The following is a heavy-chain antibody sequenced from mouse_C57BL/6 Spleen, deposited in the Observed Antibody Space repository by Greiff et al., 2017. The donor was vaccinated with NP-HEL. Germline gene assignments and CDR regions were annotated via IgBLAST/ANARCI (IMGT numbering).Heavy chain of an antibody. J-gene: IGHJ2*01. CDR1: GYTFTDYY. CDR3: ARLTVVAAGDY. D-gene: IGHD1-1*01. Sequence: VQLQQSGPELVKPGASVKISCKASGYTFTDYYMNWVKQSHGKSLEWIGDINPNNGGTSYNQKFKGKATLTVDKSSSTAYMELRSLTSEDSAVYYCARLTVVAAGDYWGQGTTLTVSS. V-gene: IGHV1-26*01. CDR2: INPNNGGT.